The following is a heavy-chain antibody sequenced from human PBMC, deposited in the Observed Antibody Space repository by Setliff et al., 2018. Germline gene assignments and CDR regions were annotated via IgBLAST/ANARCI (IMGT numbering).Heavy chain of an antibody. J-gene: IGHJ4*02. V-gene: IGHV4-39*01. CDR1: GDSISRGTYY. D-gene: IGHD3-22*01. CDR2: VDHSGNT. Sequence: NPSETLSLTCTVSGDSISRGTYYWGWIRQSPGKGLDWIGTVDHSGNTFYNPSLKSRVTISVDTSKNQLSLELASVTAADTAVYYCARRDSTGYYGYSFDFWGQGTLVTVSS. CDR3: ARRDSTGYYGYSFDF.